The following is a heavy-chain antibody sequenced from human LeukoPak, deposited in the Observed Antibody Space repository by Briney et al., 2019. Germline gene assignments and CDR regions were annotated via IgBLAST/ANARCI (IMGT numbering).Heavy chain of an antibody. Sequence: GESLKISCKGSGYSFTSYWIGWVRQMPGKGLEWMGIIYPGDSDTRYSPSFQGQVTISADKSISTAYLQWSSLKASDTAMYYCARHSPEFLESKSLDYWGQGTLVTVSS. J-gene: IGHJ4*02. CDR2: IYPGDSDT. D-gene: IGHD3-3*01. CDR3: ARHSPEFLESKSLDY. CDR1: GYSFTSYW. V-gene: IGHV5-51*01.